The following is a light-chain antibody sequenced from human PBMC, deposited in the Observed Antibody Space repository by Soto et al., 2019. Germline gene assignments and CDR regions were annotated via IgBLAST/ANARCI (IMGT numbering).Light chain of an antibody. J-gene: IGLJ1*01. V-gene: IGLV2-14*01. CDR1: SSDVGGYNY. Sequence: QSALTQPASVSGSPGQSITISCTGTSSDVGGYNYVSWYQQYPGKAPKLMIYDVSNRPSGVSNRFSSSKSGNTASLTISGLQAEDEADYYCSSYTSSSPYVFGTGTKVTVL. CDR2: DVS. CDR3: SSYTSSSPYV.